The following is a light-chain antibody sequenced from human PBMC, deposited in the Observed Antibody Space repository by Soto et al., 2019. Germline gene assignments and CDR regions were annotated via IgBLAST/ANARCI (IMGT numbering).Light chain of an antibody. CDR2: GNS. CDR3: QSYDRSLRACV. J-gene: IGLJ1*01. V-gene: IGLV1-40*01. Sequence: QSVLTQPPSVSGAPGQRVTISCTGTNSNIGSDYGVHWYQQFPGTAPKLLIYGNSNRPSGVPDRFSGSKSGTSASLAITGLQAEDEADYYRQSYDRSLRACVFGTGTKLTVL. CDR1: NSNIGSDYG.